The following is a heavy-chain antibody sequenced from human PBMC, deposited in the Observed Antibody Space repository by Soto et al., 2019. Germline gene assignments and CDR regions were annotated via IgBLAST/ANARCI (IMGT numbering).Heavy chain of an antibody. V-gene: IGHV3-9*01. J-gene: IGHJ6*02. Sequence: EVQLVESGGGLVQPGRSLRLSCAASGFSFEDYAMHWVRQAPGKGLEWVSGIAWNRDIIGYADSVKGGFTISRENGKNYLYLKMNSLRPEDTALYYCPKDHYGSAIYGMDVWGQGTTVTVSS. CDR1: GFSFEDYA. CDR2: IAWNRDII. CDR3: PKDHYGSAIYGMDV. D-gene: IGHD3-10*01.